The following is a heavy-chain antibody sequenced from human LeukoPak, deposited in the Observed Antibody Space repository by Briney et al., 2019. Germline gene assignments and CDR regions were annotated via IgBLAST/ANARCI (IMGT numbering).Heavy chain of an antibody. CDR1: GGSISSSSYY. CDR3: ARDGSLRGSYFDY. CDR2: IYYSGST. V-gene: IGHV4-39*07. D-gene: IGHD3-16*01. J-gene: IGHJ4*02. Sequence: SETLSLTCTVTGGSISSSSYYWVWLRQPPGKALEWLATIYYSGSTYFNPSLKSRVPISVDKSQNDISLTLSHVTAPDTAGYFCARDGSLRGSYFDYWGQGTLVTVSS.